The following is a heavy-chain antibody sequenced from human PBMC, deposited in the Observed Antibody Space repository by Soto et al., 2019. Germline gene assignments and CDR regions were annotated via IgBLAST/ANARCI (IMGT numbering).Heavy chain of an antibody. Sequence: EVQLVESGGGLVQPGGSLRLSCAASEFTFNVYWVHWVRQAPGKGLVWVAHMNRDGTNINYADSVKGRFTISRDHAKNALYLQMNSLRVDDTAVYYCVRDRGPPDALDIWGQGTVVTVSA. CDR3: VRDRGPPDALDI. CDR1: EFTFNVYW. V-gene: IGHV3-74*01. J-gene: IGHJ3*02. CDR2: MNRDGTNI.